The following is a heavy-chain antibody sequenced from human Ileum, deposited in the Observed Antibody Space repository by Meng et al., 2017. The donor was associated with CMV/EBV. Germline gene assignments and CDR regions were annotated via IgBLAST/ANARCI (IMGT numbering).Heavy chain of an antibody. V-gene: IGHV3-23*01. CDR3: AKVWSYSGYDGAPDY. Sequence: GESLKISCAASGFTFSSYAMSWVRQAPGKGLEWVSSISGSGGSTYYADSVKGRFTISRDNSKNTLFLQMNSLRAEDTAVYYCAKVWSYSGYDGAPDYWGQGTLVTV. CDR2: ISGSGGST. J-gene: IGHJ4*02. CDR1: GFTFSSYA. D-gene: IGHD5-12*01.